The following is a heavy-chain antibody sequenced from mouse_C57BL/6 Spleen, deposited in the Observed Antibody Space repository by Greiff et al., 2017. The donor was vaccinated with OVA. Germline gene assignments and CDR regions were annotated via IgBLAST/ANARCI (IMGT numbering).Heavy chain of an antibody. Sequence: EVQLVESGPELVKPGASVKMSCKASGYTFTDYNMHWVKQSHGKSLEWIGYINPNNGGTSYNQKFKGKATLTVNKSSSTAYMELRSLTSEDSAVYYCARPYYYGSTGFDYWGQGTTLTVSS. CDR1: GYTFTDYN. J-gene: IGHJ2*01. CDR3: ARPYYYGSTGFDY. D-gene: IGHD1-1*01. V-gene: IGHV1-22*01. CDR2: INPNNGGT.